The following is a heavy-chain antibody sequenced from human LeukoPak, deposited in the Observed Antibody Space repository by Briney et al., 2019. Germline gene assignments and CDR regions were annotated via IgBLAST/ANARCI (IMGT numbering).Heavy chain of an antibody. CDR3: ARVGSPVAPGYYDSSGYWYDY. CDR1: GGTFSSYA. V-gene: IGHV1-69*13. CDR2: IIPIFGTA. D-gene: IGHD3-22*01. J-gene: IGHJ4*02. Sequence: GASVKVSCKASGGTFSSYAISWVRQAPGQGLEWMGGIIPIFGTANYAQKFQGRVTITADESTSTAYMELSSLRSEDTAVCYCARVGSPVAPGYYDSSGYWYDYWGQGTLVTVSS.